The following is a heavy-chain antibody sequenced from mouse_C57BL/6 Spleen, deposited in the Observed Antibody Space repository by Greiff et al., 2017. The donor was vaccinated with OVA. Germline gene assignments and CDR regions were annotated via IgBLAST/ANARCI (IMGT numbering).Heavy chain of an antibody. Sequence: VQLKESGPGMVKPSQSLSLTCTVTGYSITSGYDWHWIRHFPGNKLEWMGYISYSGSTNYNPSLKSRISITHDTSKNHFFLKLNSVTTEDTATYYCARGTGLGDFDYWGQGTTLTVSS. J-gene: IGHJ2*01. V-gene: IGHV3-1*01. D-gene: IGHD4-1*01. CDR3: ARGTGLGDFDY. CDR2: ISYSGST. CDR1: GYSITSGYD.